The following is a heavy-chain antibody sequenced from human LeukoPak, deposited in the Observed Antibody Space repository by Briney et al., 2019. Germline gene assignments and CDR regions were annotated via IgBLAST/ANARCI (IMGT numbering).Heavy chain of an antibody. J-gene: IGHJ4*02. Sequence: GGSLRLSCAASGFTFSRYAMSWVRWAPGKGLECVSGISGSGGSTYYADSVKGRFTISRDNSKNTLYLQMNSLRAEDTAVYYCAKCYYDSSGYSPFDYWGQGTLVTVSS. CDR3: AKCYYDSSGYSPFDY. CDR1: GFTFSRYA. V-gene: IGHV3-23*01. D-gene: IGHD3-22*01. CDR2: ISGSGGST.